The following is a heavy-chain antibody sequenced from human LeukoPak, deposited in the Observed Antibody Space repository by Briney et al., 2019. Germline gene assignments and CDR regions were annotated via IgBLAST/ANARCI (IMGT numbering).Heavy chain of an antibody. D-gene: IGHD2-15*01. CDR1: GGSISSGGYY. CDR3: ARGPGYCSGGSCFRNLIDY. V-gene: IGHV4-39*01. J-gene: IGHJ4*02. Sequence: NPSQTLSLTCTVSGGSISSGGYYWGWIRQPPGKGLEWIGSIYYSGSTYYNPSLKSRVTISVDTSKNQFSLKLSSVTAADTAVYYCARGPGYCSGGSCFRNLIDYWGQGTLITVSS. CDR2: IYYSGST.